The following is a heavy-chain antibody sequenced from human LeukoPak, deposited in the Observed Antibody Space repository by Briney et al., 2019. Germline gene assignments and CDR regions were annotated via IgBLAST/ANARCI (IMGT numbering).Heavy chain of an antibody. CDR1: GGSISRYY. Sequence: PSETLSLTCTVSGGSISRYYWSWTRQPAGKGLEWIGRIYTSGSTEYNPSLKSRVTMSVDTSKNAFSLNLSSVTAADTAVYYCARWNYGDYAGSMDVWGHGTTVTVSS. CDR2: IYTSGST. J-gene: IGHJ6*02. CDR3: ARWNYGDYAGSMDV. D-gene: IGHD4-17*01. V-gene: IGHV4-4*07.